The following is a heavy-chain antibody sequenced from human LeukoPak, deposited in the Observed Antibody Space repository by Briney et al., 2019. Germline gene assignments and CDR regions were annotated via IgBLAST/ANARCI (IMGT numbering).Heavy chain of an antibody. V-gene: IGHV3-23*01. J-gene: IGHJ4*02. CDR1: GFTFSRYG. CDR3: ASVFTYDSSGGYYFDY. CDR2: ISASGGST. Sequence: GGSLRLSCVASGFTFSRYGMSWVRQAPGKGLEWVSAISASGGSTHYADSVKGRFTISRDNSKNTLYLQMNSLRAGDTAVYYCASVFTYDSSGGYYFDYWGQGTLVTVSS. D-gene: IGHD3-22*01.